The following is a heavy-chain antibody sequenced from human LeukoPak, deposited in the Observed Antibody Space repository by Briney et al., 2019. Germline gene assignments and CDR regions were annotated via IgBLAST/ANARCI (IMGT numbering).Heavy chain of an antibody. CDR1: GFSLSRSGVG. V-gene: IGHV2-5*02. Sequence: SGPTLVKPPQTLTLTCTFSGFSLSRSGVGVGWIRQPPGKALEWLALIYWDDDKRYSPSLKSRLTIPKDTSKNQVVLTMTNMDPVDTATYYCAHRGSSNYFDYWGQGTLVTVSS. D-gene: IGHD6-13*01. CDR2: IYWDDDK. J-gene: IGHJ4*02. CDR3: AHRGSSNYFDY.